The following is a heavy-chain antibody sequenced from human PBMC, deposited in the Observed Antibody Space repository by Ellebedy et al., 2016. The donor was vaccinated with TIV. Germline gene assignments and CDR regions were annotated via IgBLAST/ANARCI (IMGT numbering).Heavy chain of an antibody. D-gene: IGHD1-1*01. CDR1: GLTFSAYW. CDR3: ARGATYTTWHLDL. CDR2: IIGDESAT. V-gene: IGHV3-74*01. J-gene: IGHJ5*02. Sequence: GESLKISCTASGLTFSAYWMHWVRQVPGKGLVWISRIIGDESATNYADSVKGRFTFPLDNTKKTLYLQMNSLRGDDTALYYCARGATYTTWHLDLWGQGTLVTVSS.